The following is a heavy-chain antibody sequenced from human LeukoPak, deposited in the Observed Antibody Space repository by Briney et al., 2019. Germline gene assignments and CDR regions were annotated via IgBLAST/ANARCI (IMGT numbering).Heavy chain of an antibody. V-gene: IGHV3-23*01. CDR1: GFTFSNSA. D-gene: IGHD6-19*01. CDR2: LSGSGITT. CDR3: AKGIYSSGWSYFDY. J-gene: IGHJ4*01. Sequence: GGSLRLSCAASGFTFSNSAMSWVRQAPGKGLEWVSTLSGSGITTYYADSVKGRFTISRDNSKNTLYLQMNPLRAEDSALYYCAKGIYSSGWSYFDYWGHGTLVTVSS.